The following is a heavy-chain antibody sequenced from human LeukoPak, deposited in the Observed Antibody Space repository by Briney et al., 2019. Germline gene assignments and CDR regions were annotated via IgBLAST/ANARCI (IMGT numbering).Heavy chain of an antibody. Sequence: GGSLRLSCAASGFTFSSYWMSWVRQAPGKGLEWVANIKQDGSEKYYVDSVKGRFTISRDNAKNSLYLRMNSLRAEDTAVYYCASENPTTVNYFDYWGQGTLVTVSS. J-gene: IGHJ4*02. CDR3: ASENPTTVNYFDY. D-gene: IGHD4-17*01. CDR2: IKQDGSEK. V-gene: IGHV3-7*01. CDR1: GFTFSSYW.